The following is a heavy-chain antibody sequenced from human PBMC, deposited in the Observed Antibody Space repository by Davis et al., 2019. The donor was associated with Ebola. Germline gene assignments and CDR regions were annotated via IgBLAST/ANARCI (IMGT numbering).Heavy chain of an antibody. CDR2: ISYDGGTK. Sequence: GGSLRLSCAASGFTFSNYAMHWVRQAPGKGLEWVAVISYDGGTKYYADSVKGRFTISRDNSKKTLYLQMNSLRAEDTAVYYCAKSGLSFGVVKYHYGMDVWGKGTTVTVSS. D-gene: IGHD3-3*01. J-gene: IGHJ6*04. CDR3: AKSGLSFGVVKYHYGMDV. V-gene: IGHV3-30*04. CDR1: GFTFSNYA.